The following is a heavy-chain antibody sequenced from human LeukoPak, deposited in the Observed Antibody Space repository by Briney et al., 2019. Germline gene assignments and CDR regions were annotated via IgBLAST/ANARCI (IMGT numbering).Heavy chain of an antibody. CDR3: AKVPSSSWSLTPDYFDY. V-gene: IGHV3-23*01. CDR1: KFTFSSYA. Sequence: GGSLRLTCAASKFTFSSYAMSWVSQAPGKGLEGVAGISGSGGRTYYADSVTGRFTISRDNSKNTLYLQMNSLRAEDTAVYYCAKVPSSSWSLTPDYFDYWGQGTLVTVSS. D-gene: IGHD6-13*01. J-gene: IGHJ4*02. CDR2: ISGSGGRT.